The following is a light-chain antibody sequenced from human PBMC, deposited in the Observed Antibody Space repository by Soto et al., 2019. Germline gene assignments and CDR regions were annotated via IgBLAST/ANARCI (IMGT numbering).Light chain of an antibody. V-gene: IGKV3-15*01. Sequence: EIVMTQSPATLSVSPGERATLSCRASQSVSSYLAWYQQKPGQAPRLLIYGASTRATDIPARFSGSGSGTEFTLTISSLQSEDFAVYYCQQYNNWPPWTFGQGTKVDIK. CDR1: QSVSSY. CDR3: QQYNNWPPWT. J-gene: IGKJ1*01. CDR2: GAS.